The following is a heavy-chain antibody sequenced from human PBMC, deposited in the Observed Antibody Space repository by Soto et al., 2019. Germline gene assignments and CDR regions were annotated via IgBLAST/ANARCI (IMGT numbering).Heavy chain of an antibody. CDR3: ARMTTYYDFWSGYYDFDY. CDR1: GYTFTSYG. CDR2: ISAYNGNT. D-gene: IGHD3-3*01. J-gene: IGHJ4*02. Sequence: GASVKGSCKASGYTFTSYGISWVRQAPGQGLEWMGWISAYNGNTNYAQKLQGRVTVTTDTSTSTAYMELRSLRSDDTAVYYCARMTTYYDFWSGYYDFDYWGQGTLVTVS. V-gene: IGHV1-18*01.